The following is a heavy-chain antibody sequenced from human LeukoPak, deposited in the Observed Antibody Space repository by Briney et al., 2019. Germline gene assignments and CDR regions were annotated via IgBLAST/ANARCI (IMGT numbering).Heavy chain of an antibody. V-gene: IGHV1-8*01. Sequence: ASVKVSCTASGYTFTSYDINWVRQAPGQGLEWMGWMNPNSGNTGYAQKFQGRVTMTRNTSISTAYMELSSLRSEDTAVYYCARGVSGSSPRYFDLWGRGTLVTVSS. CDR2: MNPNSGNT. D-gene: IGHD1-26*01. CDR1: GYTFTSYD. CDR3: ARGVSGSSPRYFDL. J-gene: IGHJ2*01.